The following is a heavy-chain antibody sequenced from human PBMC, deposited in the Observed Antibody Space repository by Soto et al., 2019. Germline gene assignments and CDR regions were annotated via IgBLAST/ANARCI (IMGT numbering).Heavy chain of an antibody. Sequence: QVQLQQWGAGLLKPSETLSLTCAVYGGSFSGYYWSWIRQPPGKGLEWIGEINHSGSTNYNPSLKSQVTISVVTSKNEFSLKLSSVTAADTAVYYCARMLSGITMVRGALYNWGQRTLVTVSS. V-gene: IGHV4-34*01. CDR1: GGSFSGYY. D-gene: IGHD3-10*01. J-gene: IGHJ4*02. CDR3: ARMLSGITMVRGALYN. CDR2: INHSGST.